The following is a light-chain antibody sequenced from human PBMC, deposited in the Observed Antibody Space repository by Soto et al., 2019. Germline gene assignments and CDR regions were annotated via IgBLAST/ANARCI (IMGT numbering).Light chain of an antibody. J-gene: IGKJ5*01. Sequence: DVIMTQSPLSLPVTLGQPASISCRSSQSLVYADGNTYLSWFQQRPGQSPRRLIYKVSNRDSGVPDRFSGSGSGTDFTLKISRVEAEDLGVYYCMQGTHWPITFGQGTRLEIK. CDR1: QSLVYADGNTY. CDR2: KVS. CDR3: MQGTHWPIT. V-gene: IGKV2-30*01.